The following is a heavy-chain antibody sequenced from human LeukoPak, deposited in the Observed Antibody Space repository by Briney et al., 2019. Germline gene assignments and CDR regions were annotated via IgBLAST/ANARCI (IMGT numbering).Heavy chain of an antibody. CDR3: ARDLGLYDYGGNIDY. D-gene: IGHD4-23*01. CDR2: ISGSSRTM. V-gene: IGHV3-48*04. J-gene: IGHJ4*02. CDR1: GFTFSTYS. Sequence: GGSLRLSCAASGFTFSTYSMNWVRQAPGKGLEWVSYISGSSRTMYYADSVKGLFTISRDNVKKSLYLQMNSLRAEDTAVYYCARDLGLYDYGGNIDYWGQGALVTVSS.